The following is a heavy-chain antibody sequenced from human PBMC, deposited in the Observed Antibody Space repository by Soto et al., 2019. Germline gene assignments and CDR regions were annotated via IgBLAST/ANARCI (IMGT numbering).Heavy chain of an antibody. CDR2: IYNGGGNT. V-gene: IGHV4-39*07. J-gene: IGHJ6*02. Sequence: SETLSLTCTVSGDSITGYHYYWGWIRQAPGKGLEWVGSIYNGGGNTYYNPPLKGRVTMSVDTSRDQVSLRLRSVTRADTAVYYCARDQYDFRSGSYYYAMEVWGQGTKVTVSS. D-gene: IGHD3-3*01. CDR1: GDSITGYHYY. CDR3: ARDQYDFRSGSYYYAMEV.